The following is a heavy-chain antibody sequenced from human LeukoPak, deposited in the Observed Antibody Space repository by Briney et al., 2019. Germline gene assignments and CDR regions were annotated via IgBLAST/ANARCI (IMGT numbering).Heavy chain of an antibody. V-gene: IGHV3-30-3*01. Sequence: PGRSLRLSCAASGFTFSSYAMHWVRQAPGKGLEWVAVISYDGSNKYYADSVKGRFTISRDNSKNTLYLQMNSLRAEDTAVYYCARAGGERWLQENWFDPWGQGTLVTVSS. CDR1: GFTFSSYA. CDR3: ARAGGERWLQENWFDP. D-gene: IGHD5-24*01. J-gene: IGHJ5*02. CDR2: ISYDGSNK.